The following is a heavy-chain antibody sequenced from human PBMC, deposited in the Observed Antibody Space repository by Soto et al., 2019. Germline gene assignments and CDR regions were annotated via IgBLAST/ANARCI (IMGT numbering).Heavy chain of an antibody. Sequence: EVQLLESGGGLVQPGGSLRLSCAASGFTFSSYAMSWVRQAPGKGLEWVSAISGSGGSTYYADSVKGRFTISRDNSQNTLYPQMNSLRAEDTAVYYCAKFPIVVVVAATNGWGQGTLVTVSS. V-gene: IGHV3-23*01. D-gene: IGHD2-15*01. J-gene: IGHJ4*02. CDR2: ISGSGGST. CDR3: AKFPIVVVVAATNG. CDR1: GFTFSSYA.